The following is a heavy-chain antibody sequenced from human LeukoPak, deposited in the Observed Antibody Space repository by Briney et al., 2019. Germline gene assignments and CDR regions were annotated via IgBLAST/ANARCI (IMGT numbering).Heavy chain of an antibody. Sequence: SGPTLVKPTQTLTLTCTFSGFSLSTSGVGVGWIRQPPGKALEWLALIYWDDDKRYSPSLKSRLTITKDTSKNQVVLTMTNMDPVDTATYYCALMTTVTTMTNFWFDYWGQGTLVTVSS. V-gene: IGHV2-5*02. CDR1: GFSLSTSGVG. CDR2: IYWDDDK. CDR3: ALMTTVTTMTNFWFDY. D-gene: IGHD4-17*01. J-gene: IGHJ4*02.